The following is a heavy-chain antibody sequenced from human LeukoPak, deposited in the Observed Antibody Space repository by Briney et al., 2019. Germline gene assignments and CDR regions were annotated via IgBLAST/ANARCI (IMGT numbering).Heavy chain of an antibody. Sequence: PGGSLRLSCAASGFTFSSYAMSWVRQAPGKGLEWVSAFSGSGGSTYYADSVKGRFTISRDNSKNTLYLQMNSLRAEDTAVYYCANMDLITMVRGVIIPDYWGQGTLVTVSS. CDR2: FSGSGGST. J-gene: IGHJ4*02. CDR3: ANMDLITMVRGVIIPDY. D-gene: IGHD3-10*01. CDR1: GFTFSSYA. V-gene: IGHV3-23*01.